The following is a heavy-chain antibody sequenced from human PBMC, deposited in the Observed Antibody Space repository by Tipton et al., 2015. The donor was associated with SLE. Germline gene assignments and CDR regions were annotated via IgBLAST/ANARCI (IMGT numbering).Heavy chain of an antibody. V-gene: IGHV4-39*07. CDR2: VYHSGST. D-gene: IGHD6-6*01. J-gene: IGHJ6*03. CDR3: ARASSIAARYFYYYMDV. CDR1: GGSIRTSSNF. Sequence: TLSLTCTVSGGSIRTSSNFWAWIRQPPGKRPEWIGNVYHSGSTYYNPSLKRRVTILVETSKNQFSLSLNSVTAADTAVYYCARASSIAARYFYYYMDVWGKGTAVTVSS.